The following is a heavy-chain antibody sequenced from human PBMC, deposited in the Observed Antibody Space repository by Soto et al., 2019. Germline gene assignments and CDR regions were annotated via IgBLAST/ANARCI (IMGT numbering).Heavy chain of an antibody. Sequence: EVHLAESGGGLVQPGGSLRLSCAASGFTFSDYWMNWVRQARGKGLEWVANIKEDGTERYYVDSVRGRFTISRDNAKNSLFLEMNNLRVEDTAVYYCARDYRRSPGAFDIWGQGTMVTVSS. CDR3: ARDYRRSPGAFDI. V-gene: IGHV3-7*03. CDR2: IKEDGTER. D-gene: IGHD1-26*01. J-gene: IGHJ3*02. CDR1: GFTFSDYW.